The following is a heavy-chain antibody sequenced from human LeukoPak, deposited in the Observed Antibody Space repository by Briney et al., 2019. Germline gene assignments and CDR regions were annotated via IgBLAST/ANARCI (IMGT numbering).Heavy chain of an antibody. Sequence: GGSLRLSCAASGFTFSSYAMAWVRQAPGKGLEWVSTISGSGGNTYYADSVRGRFTISRDNAKNTVYLQMNSLRAEDTAVYYCARWYSSGWYSDYWGQGTLVTVSS. CDR2: ISGSGGNT. V-gene: IGHV3-23*01. J-gene: IGHJ4*02. CDR1: GFTFSSYA. CDR3: ARWYSSGWYSDY. D-gene: IGHD6-19*01.